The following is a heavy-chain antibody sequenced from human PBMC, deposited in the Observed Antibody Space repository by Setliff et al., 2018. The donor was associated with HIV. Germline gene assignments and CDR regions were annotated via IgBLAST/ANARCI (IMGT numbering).Heavy chain of an antibody. D-gene: IGHD3-3*01. Sequence: SETLSLTCTVSGDSISDYYWTWIRQPPGKGLEWIGYIYYSGSTNYNPSLKSRVTISVDTSKNQISLRLSSVTAADTAVYYCARRRPPPSGFYSKYYMDVWGKGTTVTVSS. CDR1: GDSISDYY. CDR3: ARRRPPPSGFYSKYYMDV. J-gene: IGHJ6*03. V-gene: IGHV4-59*08. CDR2: IYYSGST.